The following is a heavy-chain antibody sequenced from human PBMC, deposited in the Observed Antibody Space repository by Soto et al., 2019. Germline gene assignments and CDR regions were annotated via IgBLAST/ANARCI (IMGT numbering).Heavy chain of an antibody. CDR2: INPSGGST. CDR3: ARTWRGESYGTYNWFDP. CDR1: GYTFTRYY. Sequence: ASVKVSCKASGYTFTRYYMHWVRQAPGQGLEWMGIINPSGGSTSYAQKFQGRVTMTRDTSTSTVYMELSSLRSEDTAVYYCARTWRGESYGTYNWFDPWGQGTLVTVPQ. J-gene: IGHJ5*02. D-gene: IGHD1-1*01. V-gene: IGHV1-46*01.